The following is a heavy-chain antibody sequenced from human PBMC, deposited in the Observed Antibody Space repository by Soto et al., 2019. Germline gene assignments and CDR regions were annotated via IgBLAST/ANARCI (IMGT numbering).Heavy chain of an antibody. CDR3: AIGTDCISTSCWFDP. D-gene: IGHD2-2*01. V-gene: IGHV4-30-2*01. CDR2: IYHSGST. CDR1: GGSISSGGYS. J-gene: IGHJ5*02. Sequence: QLQLQESGSGLVKPSQTLSLTCAVSGGSISSGGYSWSWIRQPPGKGLEWIGYIYHSGSTYYNPSLKSRVTIPGDRSKNQFSLKRSAVTAADTAVYYCAIGTDCISTSCWFDPWGQGTLVTVSS.